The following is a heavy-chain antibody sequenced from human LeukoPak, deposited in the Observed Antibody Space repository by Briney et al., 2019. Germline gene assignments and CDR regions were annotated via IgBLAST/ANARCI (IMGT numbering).Heavy chain of an antibody. Sequence: GGSLRLSCAASGFTFSSYEMNWVRQAPGKGLEWVSYISSSGSTIYYADSVKGRFTISRDNAKNSLYLQMNSLRVEDTAVYYCARDPYSGGYGDYYYYYMDLWGQGTTVTISS. CDR2: ISSSGSTI. CDR3: ARDPYSGGYGDYYYYYMDL. J-gene: IGHJ6*03. V-gene: IGHV3-48*03. CDR1: GFTFSSYE. D-gene: IGHD1-26*01.